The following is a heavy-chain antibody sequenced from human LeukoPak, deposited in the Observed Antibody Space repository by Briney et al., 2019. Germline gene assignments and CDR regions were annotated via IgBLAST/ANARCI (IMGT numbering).Heavy chain of an antibody. CDR2: IIPILGIA. V-gene: IGHV1-69*04. J-gene: IGHJ4*02. CDR1: GGTFSSYA. D-gene: IGHD3-22*01. CDR3: AREGEAYYYDSSGYYFDY. Sequence: GASVKVSCKASGGTFSSYAISWVRQAPGQGLEWMGRIIPILGIANYAQKFQGRVTITADKSTSAAYMELSSLRSEDTAVYYCAREGEAYYYDSSGYYFDYWAREPWSPSPQ.